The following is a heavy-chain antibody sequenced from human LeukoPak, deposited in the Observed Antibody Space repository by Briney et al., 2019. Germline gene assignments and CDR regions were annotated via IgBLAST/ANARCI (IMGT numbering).Heavy chain of an antibody. CDR3: ARLGDSSGGTYFDY. Sequence: SETLSLTCTVSGASITGSHDYWAWIRQPPGKGLEWIGRIYYSGGTHYNPTLESRLTISVDTSKNQSSLKLKSVTAADTAVYYCARLGDSSGGTYFDYWGQGTLVTVSS. D-gene: IGHD6-19*01. CDR1: GASITGSHDY. J-gene: IGHJ4*02. CDR2: IYYSGGT. V-gene: IGHV4-39*01.